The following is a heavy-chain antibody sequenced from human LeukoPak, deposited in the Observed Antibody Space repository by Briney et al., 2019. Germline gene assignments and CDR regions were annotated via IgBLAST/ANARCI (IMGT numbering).Heavy chain of an antibody. CDR2: IYYSGST. J-gene: IGHJ3*02. CDR3: ARGGTAVVTPYAFDI. V-gene: IGHV4-59*01. D-gene: IGHD4-23*01. CDR1: GXSISTYY. Sequence: SETLSLTWTVSGXSISTYYWSWIRQPPGKGLEWIGYIYYSGSTNYNPSVKSRVTMSVDTSKKQFSLNLSSLTAADTAVYYCARGGTAVVTPYAFDIWGQGTMVTVSS.